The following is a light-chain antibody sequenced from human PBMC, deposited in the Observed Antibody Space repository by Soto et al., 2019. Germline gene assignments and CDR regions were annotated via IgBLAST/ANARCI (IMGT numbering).Light chain of an antibody. Sequence: EIVLTQSPGTLSLSPGERATLSCRASQSVSSSYLTWYQQKPGQAPRLLIYGASSRATGIPGRFSGSGSGIDFTLTISRLVPEDLAVYYCQQYGSSPLYTFGQGTKLE. CDR2: GAS. CDR3: QQYGSSPLYT. CDR1: QSVSSSY. V-gene: IGKV3-20*01. J-gene: IGKJ2*01.